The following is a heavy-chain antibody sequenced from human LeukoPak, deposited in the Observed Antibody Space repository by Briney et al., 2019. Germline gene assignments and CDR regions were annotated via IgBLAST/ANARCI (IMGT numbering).Heavy chain of an antibody. Sequence: PSETLSLSCAVSGGSISSISSNNWAWIRQPPGKGLELIAAIHYTGSTYYNPSFMSRVTISVDTSKNQFSLKLNSLTATDTAVYYCARLPTGYPNWFDTWGQGILVTVSS. J-gene: IGHJ5*02. CDR3: ARLPTGYPNWFDT. V-gene: IGHV4-39*01. CDR2: IHYTGST. CDR1: GGSISSISSNN. D-gene: IGHD5-18*01.